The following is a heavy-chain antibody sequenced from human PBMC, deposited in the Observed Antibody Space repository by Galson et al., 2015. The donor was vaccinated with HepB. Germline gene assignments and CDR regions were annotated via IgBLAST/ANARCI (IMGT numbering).Heavy chain of an antibody. V-gene: IGHV3-21*01. D-gene: IGHD2-2*01. CDR2: ISSSSSYI. CDR1: GFTSSSHS. CDR3: AREGAWDIVVVPAAMGSPDAFDI. Sequence: SLRLSCAASGFTSSSHSMNWVRQAPGKGLEWVSSISSSSSYIYYADSVKGRFTISRDNAKNSLYLQMNSLRAEDTAVYYCAREGAWDIVVVPAAMGSPDAFDIWGQGTMVTVSS. J-gene: IGHJ3*02.